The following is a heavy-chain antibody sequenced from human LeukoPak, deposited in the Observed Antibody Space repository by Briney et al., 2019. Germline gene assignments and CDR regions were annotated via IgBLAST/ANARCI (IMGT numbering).Heavy chain of an antibody. CDR3: ARDVGEYCSSTNCYASHY. CDR2: INPHSGCT. D-gene: IGHD2-2*01. J-gene: IGHJ4*02. CDR1: GYTFTGYY. Sequence: ASVKVSCKASGYTFTGYYMHWVRQAPGQGLEWMGWINPHSGCTNYAQKFQGGVTMTRDTSITTAYMELSSLRSDDTAVYYCARDVGEYCSSTNCYASHYWGQGTLVTVSS. V-gene: IGHV1-2*02.